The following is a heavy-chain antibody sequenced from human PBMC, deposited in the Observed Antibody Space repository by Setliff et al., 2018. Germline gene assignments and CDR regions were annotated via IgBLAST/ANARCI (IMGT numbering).Heavy chain of an antibody. CDR3: ARDNRARHYMDV. Sequence: SETLSLTCSVSGGYINNGDNYWTWIRQPPGKGLEWIGRILFSGDTYYNPSLNSRVTISADTSKNQFSLNLSSVTAADTAVYYCARDNRARHYMDVWGKGTTVTVSS. V-gene: IGHV4-39*07. CDR1: GGYINNGDNY. CDR2: ILFSGDT. J-gene: IGHJ6*03. D-gene: IGHD3-10*01.